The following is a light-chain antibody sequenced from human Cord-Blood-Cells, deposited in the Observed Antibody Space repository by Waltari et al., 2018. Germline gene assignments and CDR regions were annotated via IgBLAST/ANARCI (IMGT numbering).Light chain of an antibody. J-gene: IGLJ2*01. CDR2: DVS. CDR1: SSDVGGYNY. V-gene: IGLV2-14*01. CDR3: SSYTSSSTLV. Sequence: QSALTQPASVSGSPGQSLTISCTGTSSDVGGYNYVSWYQQHPAKPPKLMIYDVSNRPSGVSNRFSGSKSGNPASLTISGLQAEDEADYYCSSYTSSSTLVFGGGTKLTVL.